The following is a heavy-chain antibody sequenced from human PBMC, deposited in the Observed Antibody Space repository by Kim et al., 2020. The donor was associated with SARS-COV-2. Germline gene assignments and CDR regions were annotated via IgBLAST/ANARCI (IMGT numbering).Heavy chain of an antibody. CDR3: ARDRSSMVRGVRGFGY. CDR1: GYTFTSYY. Sequence: ASVKVSCKASGYTFTSYYMHWVRQAPGQGLEWMGIINPSGGSTSYAQKFQGRVTMTRDTSTSTVYMELSSLRSEDTAVYYCARDRSSMVRGVRGFGYWGQGTLVTVSS. D-gene: IGHD3-10*01. CDR2: INPSGGST. J-gene: IGHJ4*02. V-gene: IGHV1-46*01.